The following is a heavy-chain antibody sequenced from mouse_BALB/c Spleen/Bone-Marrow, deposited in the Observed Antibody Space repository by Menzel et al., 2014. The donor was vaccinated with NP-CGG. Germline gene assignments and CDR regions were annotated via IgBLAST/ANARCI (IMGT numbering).Heavy chain of an antibody. CDR2: ISSGGGYI. V-gene: IGHV5-9-3*01. CDR3: TRHPDAYDWYFDD. D-gene: IGHD2-3*01. CDR1: GFTFSSYA. J-gene: IGHJ1*01. Sequence: EVKLVESGGGLVKPGGSLKLSCAVSGFTFSSYAMSWVRQTPEKRLEWVAAISSGGGYIYYPDNVKGRFTISRDNAKNILYLQMSSLRSEDTAMYYCTRHPDAYDWYFDDWGAGTTVTVSS.